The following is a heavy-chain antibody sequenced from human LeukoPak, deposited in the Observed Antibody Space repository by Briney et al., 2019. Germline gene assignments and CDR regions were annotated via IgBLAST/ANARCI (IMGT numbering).Heavy chain of an antibody. J-gene: IGHJ4*02. CDR3: AAGSGGNRGLYYFDY. V-gene: IGHV1-8*01. D-gene: IGHD4-23*01. CDR2: MNPNNGNT. Sequence: ASVKVSCKTSGFTFTSYDINWVRQASGQGLEWMGWMNPNNGNTGYAQKFQGRVTMTRDMSTSTAYMELSSLRSEDTAVYYCAAGSGGNRGLYYFDYWGQGTLVTVSS. CDR1: GFTFTSYD.